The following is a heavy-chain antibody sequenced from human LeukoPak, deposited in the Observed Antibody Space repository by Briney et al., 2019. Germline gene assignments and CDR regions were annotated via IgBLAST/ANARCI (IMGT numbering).Heavy chain of an antibody. D-gene: IGHD5-18*01. CDR3: AKDSLQRGYSYGYSLYYGMDV. Sequence: PGGSLRLSCAASGFTFSSYAMSWVRQAPGKGLEWVSAISGSGGSTYYADSVKVRFTISRDNSKNTLYLQMNSLRAEDTAVYYCAKDSLQRGYSYGYSLYYGMDVWGQGTTVTVSS. V-gene: IGHV3-23*01. CDR1: GFTFSSYA. CDR2: ISGSGGST. J-gene: IGHJ6*02.